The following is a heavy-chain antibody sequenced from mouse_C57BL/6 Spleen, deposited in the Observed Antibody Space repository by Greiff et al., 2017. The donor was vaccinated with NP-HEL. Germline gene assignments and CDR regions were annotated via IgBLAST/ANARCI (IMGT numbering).Heavy chain of an antibody. J-gene: IGHJ1*03. Sequence: VQLQQSGAELARPGASVKLSCKASGYTFTSYGISWVKQRTGQGLEWIGEIYPRSGNTYYNEKFKGKATLTADKSSSTAYMELRSLTSEDSAVYFCAREGTRGYFDVWGTGTTVTVSS. V-gene: IGHV1-81*01. CDR3: AREGTRGYFDV. CDR2: IYPRSGNT. D-gene: IGHD3-3*01. CDR1: GYTFTSYG.